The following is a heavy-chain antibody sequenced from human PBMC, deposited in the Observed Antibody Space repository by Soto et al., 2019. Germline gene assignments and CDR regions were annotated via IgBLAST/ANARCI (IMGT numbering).Heavy chain of an antibody. J-gene: IGHJ5*02. CDR2: ISAYNGNT. V-gene: IGHV1-18*01. D-gene: IGHD3-3*01. CDR3: AREVRYYDFWSGYPWFDP. Sequence: ASVKVSCKASGYTFTSYGISWVRQAPGQGLEWMGWISAYNGNTNYAQKLQGRVTMTTDTSTSTAYMELRSLRSDDTAVYYCAREVRYYDFWSGYPWFDPWGQGTLVTVSS. CDR1: GYTFTSYG.